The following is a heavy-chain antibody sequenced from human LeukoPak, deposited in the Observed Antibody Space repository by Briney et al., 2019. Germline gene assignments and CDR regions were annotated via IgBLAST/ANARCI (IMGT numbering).Heavy chain of an antibody. CDR3: ARDPGHCSSTSCPHY. Sequence: ASXKVSCKASGGTFSSYTISWVRQAPGQGIEWMGRIIPILGIGNYAQKFQGRVTINADKSTSTAYMELSSLRSEDTAVYYCARDPGHCSSTSCPHYWGQGTLVTVSS. D-gene: IGHD2-2*01. V-gene: IGHV1-69*04. CDR2: IIPILGIG. CDR1: GGTFSSYT. J-gene: IGHJ4*02.